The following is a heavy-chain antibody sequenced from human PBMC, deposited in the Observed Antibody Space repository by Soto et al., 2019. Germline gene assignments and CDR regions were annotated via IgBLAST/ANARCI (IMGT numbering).Heavy chain of an antibody. D-gene: IGHD5-12*01. Sequence: PGGSLRLSCAASGFNFSIYTMHWLRQSPGKGLECVAVVSYDGNNKYYADSVKGRFTISRDNSKNTVYLQMNSLRAEDTAVYYCATDPDIVATILSYWGQGTQVSVSS. CDR2: VSYDGNNK. CDR1: GFNFSIYT. J-gene: IGHJ4*02. CDR3: ATDPDIVATILSY. V-gene: IGHV3-30-3*01.